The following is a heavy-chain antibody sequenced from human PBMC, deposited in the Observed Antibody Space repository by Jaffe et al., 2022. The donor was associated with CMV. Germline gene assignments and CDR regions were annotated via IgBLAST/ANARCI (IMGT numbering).Heavy chain of an antibody. CDR1: GFTFSSYW. D-gene: IGHD3-3*01. J-gene: IGHJ6*02. CDR3: ARITIFGVVDYYYYGMDV. Sequence: EVQLVESGGGLVQPGGSLRLSCAASGFTFSSYWMSWVRQAPGKGLEWVANIKQDGSEKYYVDSVKGRFTISRDNAKNSLYLQMNSLRAEDTAVYYCARITIFGVVDYYYYGMDVWGQGTTVTVSS. V-gene: IGHV3-7*01. CDR2: IKQDGSEK.